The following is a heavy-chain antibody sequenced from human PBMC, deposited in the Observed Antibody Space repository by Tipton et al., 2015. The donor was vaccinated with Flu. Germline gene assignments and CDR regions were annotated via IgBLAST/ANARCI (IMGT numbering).Heavy chain of an antibody. CDR2: IYHSGTT. Sequence: TLSLTCTVSGDSISSSSSYWGWIRQPPGKGLEWVGNIYHSGTTYYNPSLKSRVTISEDATKNQFSLKLTSVSAADTAVYYCARQHSDLLSGYPFDYWGQGTLVTASS. CDR3: ARQHSDLLSGYPFDY. CDR1: GDSISSSSSY. J-gene: IGHJ4*02. D-gene: IGHD3-9*01. V-gene: IGHV4-39*01.